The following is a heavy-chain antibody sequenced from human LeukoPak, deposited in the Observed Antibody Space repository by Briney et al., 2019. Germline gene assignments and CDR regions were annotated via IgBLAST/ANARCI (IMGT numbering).Heavy chain of an antibody. V-gene: IGHV3-23*01. Sequence: GGSLRLSWAASGLTFGSYAMSWVRQAPGKGLEWVSAVSGGGGSTYYADAVKGRFTISRDNSKNTLYLQMNSLRAEDTAIYYCAKDPLYCSGGSCYFPFDYWGQGTLLTVSS. CDR1: GLTFGSYA. CDR2: VSGGGGST. CDR3: AKDPLYCSGGSCYFPFDY. D-gene: IGHD2-15*01. J-gene: IGHJ4*02.